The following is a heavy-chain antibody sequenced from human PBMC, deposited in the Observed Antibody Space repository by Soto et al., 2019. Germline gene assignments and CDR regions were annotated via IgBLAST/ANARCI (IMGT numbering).Heavy chain of an antibody. J-gene: IGHJ6*02. CDR1: GGSFSGYY. Sequence: PSETLSLTCAVYGGSFSGYYWSWIRQPPGKGLEWIGEINHSGSTNYNPSLKSRVTISVDTSKNQFSLKLSSVTAADTAVYYCARDGRGVVHYYYYGMDVWGQGTTVTVSS. CDR3: ARDGRGVVHYYYYGMDV. D-gene: IGHD3-10*01. V-gene: IGHV4-34*01. CDR2: INHSGST.